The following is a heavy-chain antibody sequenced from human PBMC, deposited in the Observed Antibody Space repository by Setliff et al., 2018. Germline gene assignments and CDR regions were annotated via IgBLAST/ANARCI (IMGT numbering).Heavy chain of an antibody. CDR3: ATSGFCSAGSCYSFDD. J-gene: IGHJ4*02. CDR2: ISPGGST. CDR1: VTRGSFSGYY. Sequence: PSETLSLTCGVFVTRGSFSGYYWSWIRQPPGKGLEWIGEISPGGSTIYNPSLRGRVTMSVDTSKNRFSLNLTSVTAADTAVYYCATSGFCSAGSCYSFDDWGQGALVTVSS. V-gene: IGHV4-34*01. D-gene: IGHD2-15*01.